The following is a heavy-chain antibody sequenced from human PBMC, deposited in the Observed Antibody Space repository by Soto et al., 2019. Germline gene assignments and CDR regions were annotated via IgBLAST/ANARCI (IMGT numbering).Heavy chain of an antibody. Sequence: SETLSLTCAVSSGSIDNVYWWSWVRQPPGKGLEWIGSIYYSGSTYYNPSLKSRVTISVDTSKNQFSLKLSSVTAADTAVYYCARSVFPWGQGTLVTVSS. CDR3: ARSVFP. V-gene: IGHV4-4*02. J-gene: IGHJ5*02. CDR1: SGSIDNVYW. CDR2: IYYSGST.